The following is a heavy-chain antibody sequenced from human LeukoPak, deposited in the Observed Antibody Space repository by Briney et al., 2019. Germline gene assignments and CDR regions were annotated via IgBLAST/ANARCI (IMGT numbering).Heavy chain of an antibody. V-gene: IGHV3-11*04. CDR3: ARDSQKQLWSYKGAFDI. D-gene: IGHD4/OR15-4a*01. CDR1: GFTFSDYY. CDR2: ISSSGSTI. Sequence: PGGSLRLSCAASGFTFSDYYMSWIRQAPGKGLEWVSYISSSGSTIYYADSVKGRFTISRDNAKNSLYLQMNSLRAEDTAVYYCARDSQKQLWSYKGAFDIWGQGTMVTVSS. J-gene: IGHJ3*02.